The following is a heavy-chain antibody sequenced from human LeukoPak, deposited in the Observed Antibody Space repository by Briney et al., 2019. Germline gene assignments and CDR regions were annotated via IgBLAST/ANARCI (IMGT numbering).Heavy chain of an antibody. CDR3: ARGASSSSPQYFHGLDV. J-gene: IGHJ6*02. D-gene: IGHD2-2*01. V-gene: IGHV3-72*01. Sequence: PGGSLRLSCAASGFTFSDHYMDWVRQAPGKGLEWIGRIRNKANTYTTEYAASVKGRFSVSRDDSQNSLFLQMNSLKIEDTAVYYCARGASSSSPQYFHGLDVWGRGTTVTVSS. CDR2: IRNKANTYTT. CDR1: GFTFSDHY.